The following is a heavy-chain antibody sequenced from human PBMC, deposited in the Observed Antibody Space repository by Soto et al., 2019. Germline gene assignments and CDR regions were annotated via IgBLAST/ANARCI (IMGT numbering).Heavy chain of an antibody. D-gene: IGHD3-9*01. CDR2: IYYSGST. CDR3: ARGTVPTGAFDY. J-gene: IGHJ4*02. Sequence: SXXTLSLPFAVYGGSFSGYYWSWILQPPGKGLEWIGYIYYSGSTNYNPSLKSRVTISVDTSKNQFSLKLSSVTAADTAVYYCARGTVPTGAFDYWGQGTLVTVSS. CDR1: GGSFSGYY. V-gene: IGHV4-59*12.